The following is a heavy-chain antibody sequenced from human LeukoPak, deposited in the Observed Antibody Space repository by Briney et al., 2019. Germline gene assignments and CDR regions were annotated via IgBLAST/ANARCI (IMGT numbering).Heavy chain of an antibody. D-gene: IGHD6-19*01. CDR3: ARMGGIAVAGYSYFDL. V-gene: IGHV4-59*01. CDR1: GGSINSYY. CDR2: IYSSGST. Sequence: PSETLSLTCTVSGGSINSYYWSWMRQPPGKGLEWIGHIYSSGSTNYSPSLKSRVTLSADTSKNQFSLRLSSVTAADTAVYYCARMGGIAVAGYSYFDLWGRGTLVTLSS. J-gene: IGHJ2*01.